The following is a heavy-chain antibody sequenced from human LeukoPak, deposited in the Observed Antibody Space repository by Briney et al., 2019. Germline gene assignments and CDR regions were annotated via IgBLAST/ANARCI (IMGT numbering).Heavy chain of an antibody. CDR3: ASDVMSGDIVVVPAAVTLDY. V-gene: IGHV1-24*01. CDR2: FDPEDGET. CDR1: GYTLTELS. Sequence: ASVKVSCKVSGYTLTELSMHWVRQAPGKGLEWMGGFDPEDGETIYAQKFQGRVTMTEDTSTDTAYMELSSLRSEDTAVYCCASDVMSGDIVVVPAAVTLDYWGQGTLVTVSS. J-gene: IGHJ4*02. D-gene: IGHD2-2*01.